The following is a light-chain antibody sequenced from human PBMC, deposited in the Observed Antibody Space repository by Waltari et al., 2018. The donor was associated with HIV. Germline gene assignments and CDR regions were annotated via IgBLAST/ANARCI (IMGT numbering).Light chain of an antibody. CDR2: KAS. CDR3: QQYNSDFYT. CDR1: QNVDSW. V-gene: IGKV1-5*03. J-gene: IGKJ2*01. Sequence: IQMTQSPSILSASVGDRITITCRASQNVDSWLAWYQQRPGRAPKLFIYKASTLEYDVPARFSGSGSGTNFTLTINNLHPDDFATYYCQQYNSDFYTFGLGTRLDLK.